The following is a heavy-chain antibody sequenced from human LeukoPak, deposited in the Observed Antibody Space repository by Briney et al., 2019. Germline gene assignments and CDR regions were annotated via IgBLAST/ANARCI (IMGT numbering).Heavy chain of an antibody. V-gene: IGHV3-48*04. D-gene: IGHD2-15*01. CDR3: ARQDIVVVVAALHDAFDI. CDR2: ISSSSSTI. Sequence: PGGSLRLSCAASGFTFSSYSMNWVRQAPGKGLEWVSYISSSSSTIYYADSVKGRFTISRDNAKNSLYLQMNSLRAEDTAVYYCARQDIVVVVAALHDAFDIWGQETMVTVSS. CDR1: GFTFSSYS. J-gene: IGHJ3*02.